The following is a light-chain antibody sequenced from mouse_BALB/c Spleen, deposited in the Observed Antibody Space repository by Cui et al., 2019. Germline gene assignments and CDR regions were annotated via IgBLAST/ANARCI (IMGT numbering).Light chain of an antibody. CDR3: QQYSSYPPFT. V-gene: IGKV6-23*01. CDR2: WAS. Sequence: DIVMTQSHKFMSTSVGDRVSITCKASQDVGTAVAWYQQKPGQSPKLLIYWASTRHTGVPDRFTGSGSGTDFTLTISNVQSEDLADYFCQQYSSYPPFTFGSGTKLEIK. J-gene: IGKJ4*01. CDR1: QDVGTA.